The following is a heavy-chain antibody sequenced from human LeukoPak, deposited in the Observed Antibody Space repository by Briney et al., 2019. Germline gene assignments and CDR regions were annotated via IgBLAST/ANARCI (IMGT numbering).Heavy chain of an antibody. CDR2: VSYSGNT. CDR3: AGSDGYNYSLDY. V-gene: IGHV4-59*01. CDR1: GGSITTFF. D-gene: IGHD5-24*01. J-gene: IGHJ4*02. Sequence: SETLSLTCTVSGGSITTFFWSWIRQPPGKRLEWIGYVSYSGNTNPPLKSRVTMSLDTSKSQFSLELTSVTAADTAVYFCAGSDGYNYSLDYWGQGTLVTVSS.